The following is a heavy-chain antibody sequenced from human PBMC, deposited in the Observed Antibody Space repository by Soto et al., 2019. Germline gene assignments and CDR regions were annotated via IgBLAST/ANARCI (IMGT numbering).Heavy chain of an antibody. CDR1: GFIFSSHN. J-gene: IGHJ6*02. Sequence: DVQLVESGGGLVKPGGSLGLSCAASGFIFSSHNMNWVRQAPGKGLEWVSSITGSSSYIFYADSVKGRFTISRDNAKNTVYLQMNSLRAEDTGVYYCARLVASETGYGMDVWGQGTTVTVSS. CDR2: ITGSSSYI. CDR3: ARLVASETGYGMDV. V-gene: IGHV3-21*06. D-gene: IGHD3-9*01.